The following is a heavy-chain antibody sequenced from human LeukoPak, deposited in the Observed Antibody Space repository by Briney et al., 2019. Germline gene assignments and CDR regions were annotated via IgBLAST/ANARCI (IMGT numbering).Heavy chain of an antibody. CDR3: ARAGRYFDY. J-gene: IGHJ4*02. CDR2: INHSGST. CDR1: GGSFSGYY. Sequence: PSETLSLTCAVYGGSFSGYYRSWIRQPPGKGLEWIGEINHSGSTNYNPSLKSRVTISVDTSKNQFSLKLSSVTAADTAVYYCARAGRYFDYWGQGTLVTASS. V-gene: IGHV4-34*01.